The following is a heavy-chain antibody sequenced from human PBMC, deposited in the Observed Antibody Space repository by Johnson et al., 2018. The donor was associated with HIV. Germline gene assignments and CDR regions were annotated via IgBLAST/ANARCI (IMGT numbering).Heavy chain of an antibody. CDR3: AREQELIGERAFDI. Sequence: QVQLVESGGGVVQPGRSLRLSCAASGFTFSSYGMHWVRQAPGKGLEWVAGVWYDGSNKYYADSVKGRFTIFRDNSENTLFLQMNSLRVEDTAVYYCAREQELIGERAFDIWGQGTMVTVSS. CDR1: GFTFSSYG. D-gene: IGHD6-13*01. V-gene: IGHV3-33*01. J-gene: IGHJ3*02. CDR2: VWYDGSNK.